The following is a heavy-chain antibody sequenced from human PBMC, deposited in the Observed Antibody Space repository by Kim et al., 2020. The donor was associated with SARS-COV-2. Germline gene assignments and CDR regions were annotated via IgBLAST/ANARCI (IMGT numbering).Heavy chain of an antibody. CDR2: IWYDGSKT. D-gene: IGHD2-2*01. J-gene: IGHJ4*02. CDR1: GFTFSSYG. Sequence: GGSLRLSCVASGFTFSSYGIHWVRQAPGKGLEWVAVIWYDGSKTYYGDSVKGRFTISRDNSKNTLYLQMNSLRAEDTAVYYCVRGGGYCSSTFCELGRGDYWGQGTLVTVSS. V-gene: IGHV3-33*01. CDR3: VRGGGYCSSTFCELGRGDY.